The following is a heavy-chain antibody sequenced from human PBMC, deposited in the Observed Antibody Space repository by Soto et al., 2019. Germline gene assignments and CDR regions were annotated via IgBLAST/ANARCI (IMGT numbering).Heavy chain of an antibody. D-gene: IGHD3-10*01. J-gene: IGHJ5*02. CDR3: ARAGDGSGSYPYNWFDP. CDR1: GASFSGYY. CDR2: INHSGST. V-gene: IGHV4-34*01. Sequence: SETLSLTCAVDGASFSGYYWGWIRQPPGKGLEWIGEINHSGSTNYNPSLKSRVTISVDTSKNQFSLKLSSVTAAHTAVYYCARAGDGSGSYPYNWFDPWGQGTLVTVSS.